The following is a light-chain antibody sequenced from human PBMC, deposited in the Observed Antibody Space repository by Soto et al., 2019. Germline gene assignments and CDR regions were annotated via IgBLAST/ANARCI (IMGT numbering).Light chain of an antibody. V-gene: IGLV2-23*02. CDR3: CSYAGDAYV. CDR1: SSDVGNYNL. J-gene: IGLJ1*01. Sequence: ALTQPASVSGSPGQSITISCTGTSSDVGNYNLVSWYQQHPGKAPKLMIYDVSKRPSGVSNRFSGSKSGNTASLTISGLQADDEADYYCCSYAGDAYVFGTGTKVTVL. CDR2: DVS.